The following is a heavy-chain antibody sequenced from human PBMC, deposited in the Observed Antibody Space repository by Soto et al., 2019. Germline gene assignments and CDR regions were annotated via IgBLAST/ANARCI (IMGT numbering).Heavy chain of an antibody. CDR3: ARDSPAAPMANGDYYYYYGMDV. CDR1: GGTFSSYA. J-gene: IGHJ6*02. D-gene: IGHD4-17*01. V-gene: IGHV1-69*13. CDR2: IIPIFGTA. Sequence: ASVKVSCKASGGTFSSYAISWVRQAPGQGLEWMGGIIPIFGTANYAQKFQGRVTITADESTSTAYMELSSLRPEDTAVYYCARDSPAAPMANGDYYYYYGMDVWGQGTTVTVSS.